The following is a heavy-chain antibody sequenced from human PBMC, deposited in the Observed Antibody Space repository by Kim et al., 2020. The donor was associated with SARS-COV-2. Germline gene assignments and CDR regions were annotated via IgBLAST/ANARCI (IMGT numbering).Heavy chain of an antibody. J-gene: IGHJ4*02. Sequence: SETLSLTCTVSGGSISSSSYYWGWIRQPPGKGLEWIGSIYYSGSTYYNPSLKSRVTISVDTSKNQFSLKLSSVTAADTAVYYCARDALEMATIFDYWGQGTLVPVSS. CDR1: GGSISSSSYY. CDR3: ARDALEMATIFDY. CDR2: IYYSGST. D-gene: IGHD5-12*01. V-gene: IGHV4-39*07.